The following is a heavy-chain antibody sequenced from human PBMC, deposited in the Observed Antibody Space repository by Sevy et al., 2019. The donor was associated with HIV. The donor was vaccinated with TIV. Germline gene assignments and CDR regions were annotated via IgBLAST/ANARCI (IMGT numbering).Heavy chain of an antibody. CDR3: ARDLGIFGTFDI. V-gene: IGHV3-33*01. Sequence: GGSLRLSCAASGFTFSSYGMHWVRQAPGKGLEWVAVFWFDGSNKYYADSVKGRFTISRDNSKNTLYLQMNSLRAEDQGVYYWARDLGIFGTFDIWGQGTMVTVSS. CDR1: GFTFSSYG. CDR2: FWFDGSNK. D-gene: IGHD3-3*01. J-gene: IGHJ3*02.